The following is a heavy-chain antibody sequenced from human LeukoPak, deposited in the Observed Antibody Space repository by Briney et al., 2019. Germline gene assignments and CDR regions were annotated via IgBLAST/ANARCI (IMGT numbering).Heavy chain of an antibody. CDR2: ISSSGSPV. CDR1: GFTFSDYY. CDR3: ARLRYYYDCSGYYH. D-gene: IGHD3-22*01. J-gene: IGHJ5*02. V-gene: IGHV3-11*01. Sequence: GGSLRLSCAASGFTFSDYYMSWIRQAPGKGLEWISYISSSGSPVSYADSVKGRFTISRDNAKNSLYLQMNSLRAEDTAVYYCARLRYYYDCSGYYHWGQGTLVTVSS.